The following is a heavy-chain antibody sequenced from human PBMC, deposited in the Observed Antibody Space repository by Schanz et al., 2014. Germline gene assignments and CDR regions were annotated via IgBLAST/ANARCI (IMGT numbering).Heavy chain of an antibody. Sequence: EVQLVESGGGLVQPGGSLRLSCAASGFTFSTYAMAWVRRAPGKGLEWISYITYNGGTIYYADSVKGRFTISRDNAKNSLYLEMNSLRAEDTALYYCARDRRNADLDYWGQGTLVTVSS. D-gene: IGHD1-1*01. V-gene: IGHV3-48*01. CDR2: ITYNGGTI. CDR3: ARDRRNADLDY. CDR1: GFTFSTYA. J-gene: IGHJ4*02.